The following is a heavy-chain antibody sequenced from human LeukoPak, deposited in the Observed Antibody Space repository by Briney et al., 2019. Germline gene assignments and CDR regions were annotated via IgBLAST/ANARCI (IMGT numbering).Heavy chain of an antibody. CDR3: ARPGIAAAGTGYFDY. J-gene: IGHJ4*02. CDR1: GFTFSSYG. D-gene: IGHD6-13*01. V-gene: IGHV3-30*03. Sequence: PGRPLRLSCAASGFTFSSYGMHWVRQAPGKGLEWVAVISYDGSNKYYADSVKGRFTISRDNSKNTLYLQMNSLRAEDTAVYYCARPGIAAAGTGYFDYWGQGTLVTVSS. CDR2: ISYDGSNK.